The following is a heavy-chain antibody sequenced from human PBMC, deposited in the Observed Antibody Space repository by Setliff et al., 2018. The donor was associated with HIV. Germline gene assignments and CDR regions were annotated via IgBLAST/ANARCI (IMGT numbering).Heavy chain of an antibody. J-gene: IGHJ4*02. CDR2: IYPGDSNT. CDR3: ATPISITSGSAFDY. CDR1: GYSFISYW. Sequence: GESLKISCKGSGYSFISYWIGWVRQMPGKGLEWMGIIYPGDSNTKYSPSFQGQVTLSVDKSISTAYLQWSSLKASDTAMYYCATPISITSGSAFDYWSQGTLVTVSS. V-gene: IGHV5-51*01. D-gene: IGHD2-2*01.